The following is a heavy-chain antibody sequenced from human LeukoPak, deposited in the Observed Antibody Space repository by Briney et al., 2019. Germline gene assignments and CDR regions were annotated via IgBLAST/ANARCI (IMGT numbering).Heavy chain of an antibody. CDR1: GGSISSSSYY. Sequence: PSETLSLTCTVSGGSISSSSYYWGWIRQPPGKGLEWIGSIYYSGSTYYNPSLKSRVTISVDTSKNQFSLKLSSVTAADTAVYYCARDLRGMMVRGAMGWFDPWGQGTLVTVSS. CDR3: ARDLRGMMVRGAMGWFDP. V-gene: IGHV4-39*07. J-gene: IGHJ5*02. D-gene: IGHD3-10*01. CDR2: IYYSGST.